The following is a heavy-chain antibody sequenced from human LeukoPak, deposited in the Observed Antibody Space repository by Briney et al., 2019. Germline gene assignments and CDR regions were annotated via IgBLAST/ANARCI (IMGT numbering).Heavy chain of an antibody. CDR1: GYTLTELS. J-gene: IGHJ4*02. Sequence: GASVKVSCKVSGYTLTELSMHWVRQAPGKGLEWMGGFDPEDGETIYAQKFQGRVTVTEDTSTDTAYMELSSLRSEDTAVYYCATDFGSGWYVGYWGQGTLVTVSS. D-gene: IGHD6-19*01. V-gene: IGHV1-24*01. CDR2: FDPEDGET. CDR3: ATDFGSGWYVGY.